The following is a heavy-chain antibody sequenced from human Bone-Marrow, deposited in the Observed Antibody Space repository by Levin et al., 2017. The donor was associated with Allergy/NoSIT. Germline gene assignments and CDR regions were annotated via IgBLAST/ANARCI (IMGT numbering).Heavy chain of an antibody. J-gene: IGHJ4*02. Sequence: AASVKVSCKASGYTFTGYYMHWVRQAPGQGLEWMGWINPNNGDTNYVQKFQGRVTMTRDTSISTVYMELSRLRSDDTAVYFCARGYCSSTNCRSGLLDYWGQGTLVTVSS. CDR2: INPNNGDT. V-gene: IGHV1-2*02. CDR1: GYTFTGYY. D-gene: IGHD2-2*01. CDR3: ARGYCSSTNCRSGLLDY.